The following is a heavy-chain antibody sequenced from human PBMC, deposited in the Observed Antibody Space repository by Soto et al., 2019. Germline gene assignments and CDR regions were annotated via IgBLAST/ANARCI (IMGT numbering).Heavy chain of an antibody. CDR2: ISGGDTT. CDR1: GFTFGSYA. CDR3: DPGLDMDTFCTD. V-gene: IGHV3-23*01. J-gene: IGHJ4*02. Sequence: EVQLLESGGGLVKPGGSLRLSCVASGFTFGSYAMSWVRQAPGQGLDWVSTISGGDTTQYAESVKGRFTISRDKAKNTLYLQMNTLRVEDTAVYYCDPGLDMDTFCTDWGQGTLVNVSS. D-gene: IGHD5-18*01.